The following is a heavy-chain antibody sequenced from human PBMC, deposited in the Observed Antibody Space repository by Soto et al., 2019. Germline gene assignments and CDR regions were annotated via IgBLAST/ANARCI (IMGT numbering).Heavy chain of an antibody. CDR1: GFTFSSYT. CDR3: ARFGITFRRGRIRGDHDGLDA. J-gene: IGHJ6*02. CDR2: INSIGSYL. V-gene: IGHV3-21*01. Sequence: EVRLVESGGGLVKSGGSLRLSCAASGFTFSSYTMNWVRQAPGRGLEWVSNINSIGSYLWYVDSVQGRFTISRDNAKKSRYRQLNSRKGEDTAVYYCARFGITFRRGRIRGDHDGLDAWGQWTTVTVSS. D-gene: IGHD3-10*01.